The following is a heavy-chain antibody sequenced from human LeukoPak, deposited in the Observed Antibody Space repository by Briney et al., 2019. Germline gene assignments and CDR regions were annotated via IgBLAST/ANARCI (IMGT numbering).Heavy chain of an antibody. Sequence: GGSLRLSCAASGFTFSSYAMHWVRQAPGKGLEWVAVISYDGSSKYYADSVKGRFTISRDNSKNTLYLQMNSLRAEDTAVYYCARRLTGYGMDVWGQGTTVTVSS. V-gene: IGHV3-30-3*01. CDR2: ISYDGSSK. J-gene: IGHJ6*02. CDR3: ARRLTGYGMDV. CDR1: GFTFSSYA.